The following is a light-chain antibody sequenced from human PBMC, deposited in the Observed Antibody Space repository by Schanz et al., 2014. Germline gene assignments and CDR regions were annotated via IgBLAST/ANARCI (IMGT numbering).Light chain of an antibody. CDR1: SSDIGGRAY. CDR3: CSYAGSYTFNYV. CDR2: DVS. V-gene: IGLV2-14*01. Sequence: QSALTQPASVSGSPGQSITISCTGTSSDIGGRAYVSWYQQHPGKAPKLMIYDVSNRPSGVSNRFSGSKSGNTASLTISGLQAEDEADYYCCSYAGSYTFNYVFGTGTKLTVL. J-gene: IGLJ1*01.